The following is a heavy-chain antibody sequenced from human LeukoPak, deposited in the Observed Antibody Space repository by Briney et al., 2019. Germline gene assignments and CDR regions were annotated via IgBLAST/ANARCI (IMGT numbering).Heavy chain of an antibody. V-gene: IGHV4-39*01. J-gene: IGHJ5*02. CDR2: IYYSGST. Sequence: SETLSLTCTVSAGSISSSSYSWGWIRQPPGKGLEWIGSIYYSGSTYFNPSLKSRVTISVDTSKNQFSLKLSSVTAADTAVYYCARGSTLGSCTSSSCHNWFDPWGQGTLVTVSS. CDR1: AGSISSSSYS. CDR3: ARGSTLGSCTSSSCHNWFDP. D-gene: IGHD2-2*01.